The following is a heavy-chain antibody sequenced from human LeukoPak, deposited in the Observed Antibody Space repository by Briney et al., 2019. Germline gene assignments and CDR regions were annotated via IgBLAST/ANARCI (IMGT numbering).Heavy chain of an antibody. Sequence: PGGSLRLSCAASGFTFSSYGMHWVRQAPGKGLEWVAFIRYDGSNKYYADSVKGRFTISRDNSKNTLYLQMNSLRAEDTAVYYCAKAGYSSSWGLIDYWGQGTLVTVSS. CDR2: IRYDGSNK. CDR3: AKAGYSSSWGLIDY. D-gene: IGHD6-13*01. J-gene: IGHJ4*02. V-gene: IGHV3-30*02. CDR1: GFTFSSYG.